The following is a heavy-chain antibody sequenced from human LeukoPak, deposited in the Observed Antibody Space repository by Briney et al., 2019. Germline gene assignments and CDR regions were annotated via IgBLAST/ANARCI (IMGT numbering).Heavy chain of an antibody. J-gene: IGHJ6*03. V-gene: IGHV4-39*07. D-gene: IGHD6-13*01. CDR1: GGSISSSSYY. CDR2: IYYSGST. CDR3: AREPRQTSSSWFRTYYYMDV. Sequence: PSETLSLTCTVSGGSISSSSYYWGWIRQPPGKGLEWIGSIYYSGSTYYNPSLKSRVTISVDTSKSQFSLKLSSVTAADTAVYYCAREPRQTSSSWFRTYYYMDVWGKGTTVTVSS.